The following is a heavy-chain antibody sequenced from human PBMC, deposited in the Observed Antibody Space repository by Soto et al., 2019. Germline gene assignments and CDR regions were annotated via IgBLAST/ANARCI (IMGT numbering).Heavy chain of an antibody. Sequence: GGSLRLSCAASGFTFSIFAMSWVRQSPGKGLEWVSTISGSGGSTYYADSVKGRFTISRDNSRNTLYLQMNSLRAEDTAVYHCVRDLLGSGGHFDYWGQGTPVTVSS. CDR1: GFTFSIFA. D-gene: IGHD7-27*01. V-gene: IGHV3-23*01. CDR2: ISGSGGST. J-gene: IGHJ4*02. CDR3: VRDLLGSGGHFDY.